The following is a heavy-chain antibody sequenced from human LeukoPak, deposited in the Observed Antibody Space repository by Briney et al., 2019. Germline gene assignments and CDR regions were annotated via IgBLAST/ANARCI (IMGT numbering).Heavy chain of an antibody. CDR2: INHSGST. Sequence: SETLSLTCAAYGGSFSGYYWSWIRQPPGKGLEWIGEINHSGSTNYNPSLKSRVTISVDTSKNQFSLKLSSVTAADTAVYYCARGGRGIAAAGTKVWWFDPWGQGTLVTVSS. CDR3: ARGGRGIAAAGTKVWWFDP. CDR1: GGSFSGYY. V-gene: IGHV4-34*01. D-gene: IGHD6-13*01. J-gene: IGHJ5*02.